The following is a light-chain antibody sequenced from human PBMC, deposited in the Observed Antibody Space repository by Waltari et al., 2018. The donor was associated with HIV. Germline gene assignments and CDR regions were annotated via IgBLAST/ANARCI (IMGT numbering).Light chain of an antibody. V-gene: IGKV3-15*01. CDR3: QQYNNWPRT. CDR2: GAS. Sequence: EIVMTQSPATLSVSPGERDTLSCRASQSVSSNLAWHQQKPGQAPRLLIYGASTRATGIPARFSGSGSGTEFTLTISSLQSEDFAVYYCQQYNNWPRTFGQGTKLEIK. J-gene: IGKJ2*01. CDR1: QSVSSN.